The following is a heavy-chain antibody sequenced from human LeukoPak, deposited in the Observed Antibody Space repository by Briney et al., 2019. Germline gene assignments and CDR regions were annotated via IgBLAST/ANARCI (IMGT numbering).Heavy chain of an antibody. CDR2: ISWNSGSI. CDR1: GFTFDDYA. V-gene: IGHV3-9*01. J-gene: IGHJ4*02. CDR3: AKDIGGSYYEGTDY. Sequence: GGSLRLSCAASGFTFDDYAMLWVRQAPGKGLEWVSGISWNSGSIGYADSVKGRFTISRDNAEDSLYLQMNSLRAEDTALYYCAKDIGGSYYEGTDYWGQGTLVTVSS. D-gene: IGHD1-26*01.